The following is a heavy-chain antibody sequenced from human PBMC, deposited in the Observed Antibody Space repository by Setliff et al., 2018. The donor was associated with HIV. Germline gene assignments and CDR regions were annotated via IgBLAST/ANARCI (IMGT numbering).Heavy chain of an antibody. CDR2: IYYSGST. J-gene: IGHJ3*02. V-gene: IGHV4-39*01. CDR1: GGSISSTSHY. D-gene: IGHD1-26*01. Sequence: PSETLSLTCIVSGGSISSTSHYWGWVRQHPGKGLEWIGTIYYSGSTYYNSSLKSRVTMSVDTSKDLFSLRLSSVTAADTAVYYCARHSGRLLDRYAFDIWGQGTMVTVSS. CDR3: ARHSGRLLDRYAFDI.